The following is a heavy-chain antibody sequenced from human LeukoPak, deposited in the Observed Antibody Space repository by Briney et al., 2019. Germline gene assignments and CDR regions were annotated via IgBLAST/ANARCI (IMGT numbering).Heavy chain of an antibody. CDR3: ATRTPLIRGIIRTYFYLGMDV. Sequence: ASVKVSCKVSGYTLTELSIYWVRQAPGKGLEWMGSLDCEDRDTIYAPKVQDRVTMTVDTSTDTAYMELNSLRSEDTAVYYCATRTPLIRGIIRTYFYLGMDVWGQGTTVIVSS. CDR2: LDCEDRDT. CDR1: GYTLTELS. J-gene: IGHJ6*02. V-gene: IGHV1-24*01. D-gene: IGHD3-10*01.